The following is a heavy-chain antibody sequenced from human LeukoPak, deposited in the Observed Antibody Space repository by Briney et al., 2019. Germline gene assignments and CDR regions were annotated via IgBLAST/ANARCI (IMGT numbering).Heavy chain of an antibody. J-gene: IGHJ5*02. CDR2: INPNSGGT. Sequence: ASVKVSCKASGYTFTGYYMHWVRQAPGQGLEWMGWINPNSGGTNYAQKFQGRVTMTRDTSISTAYMELSRLRSDDTAVYYCARDQGEYYDFWSGYLNWFDPWGQGTLVTVSS. CDR1: GYTFTGYY. CDR3: ARDQGEYYDFWSGYLNWFDP. D-gene: IGHD3-3*01. V-gene: IGHV1-2*02.